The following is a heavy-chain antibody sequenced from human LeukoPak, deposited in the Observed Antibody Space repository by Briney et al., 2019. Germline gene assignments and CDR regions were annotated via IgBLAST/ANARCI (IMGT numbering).Heavy chain of an antibody. CDR2: ISSSSYI. CDR1: GFTFCDYT. J-gene: IGHJ4*02. D-gene: IGHD4-17*01. CDR3: ARDDFGDSVDY. Sequence: GGSLRLSCAASGFTFCDYTMNWVRQAPGKGLEWVSSISSSSYIYYSDSVKGRFTISRDNAKNSLYLQMNSLRAEDTAVYYCARDDFGDSVDYWGQGTLVTVSA. V-gene: IGHV3-69-1*01.